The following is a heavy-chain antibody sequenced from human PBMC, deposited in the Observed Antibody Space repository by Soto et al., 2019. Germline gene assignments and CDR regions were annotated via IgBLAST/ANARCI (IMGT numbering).Heavy chain of an antibody. J-gene: IGHJ4*02. V-gene: IGHV1-18*01. CDR3: ARDLLGYCSSTSCRGGWDY. D-gene: IGHD2-2*01. CDR2: ISAYNGNT. CDR1: GYTFTSYG. Sequence: GASVKVSCKASGYTFTSYGISWVRQAPGQGLEWMGWISAYNGNTNYAQKLQGRVTMTTDTSTSTAYMELRSLRSDDTAVYYCARDLLGYCSSTSCRGGWDYWGQGTLVTVSS.